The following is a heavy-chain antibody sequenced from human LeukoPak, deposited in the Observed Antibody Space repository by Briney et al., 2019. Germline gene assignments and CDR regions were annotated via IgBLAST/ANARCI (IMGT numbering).Heavy chain of an antibody. CDR2: INPNDGDT. V-gene: IGHV1-2*02. Sequence: GASVKVSCKASGYTFTDYYMHWVRQAPGQGFERMGWINPNDGDTNYAQKFQGRVSMTRDTSISTAHMEVSRLRSDDTAVYYCARANFPYCSSSTCLFDYWGQGTLVTVSS. CDR1: GYTFTDYY. D-gene: IGHD2-2*01. CDR3: ARANFPYCSSSTCLFDY. J-gene: IGHJ4*02.